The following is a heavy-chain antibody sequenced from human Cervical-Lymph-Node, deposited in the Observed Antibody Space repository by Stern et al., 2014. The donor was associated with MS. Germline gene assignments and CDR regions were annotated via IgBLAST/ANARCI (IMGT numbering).Heavy chain of an antibody. CDR1: GFTFSSYG. J-gene: IGHJ6*02. D-gene: IGHD6-6*01. CDR2: ISSHGSNK. Sequence: VQLVESGGGVVQPGKSLRLSCAASGFTFSSYGMHLVRQAPGKGLEWVAVISSHGSNKYYADSVKGRFTISRDNSKNTLYLQMNSLRAEDTAVYYCAKDSTIAARPHYYYYGMDVWGQGTTVTVSS. V-gene: IGHV3-30*18. CDR3: AKDSTIAARPHYYYYGMDV.